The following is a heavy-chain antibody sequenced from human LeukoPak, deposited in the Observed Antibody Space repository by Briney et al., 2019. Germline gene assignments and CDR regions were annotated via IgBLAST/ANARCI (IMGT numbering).Heavy chain of an antibody. J-gene: IGHJ4*02. D-gene: IGHD5-18*01. CDR2: IIPILVTA. CDR1: RGTLSNYA. CDR3: ARDTYVDTLFFY. Sequence: SSVKVSCKPSRGTLSNYATSRVRQAPGHRLEWMGGIIPILVTANYAQKLQGRVTITADESTSTAYMELSRLRSEDTAVYYCARDTYVDTLFFYWGQGTLVTVSS. V-gene: IGHV1-69*13.